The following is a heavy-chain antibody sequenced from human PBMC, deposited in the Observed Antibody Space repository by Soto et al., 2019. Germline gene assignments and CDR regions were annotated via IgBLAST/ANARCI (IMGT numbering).Heavy chain of an antibody. Sequence: ASVKVSCKASGGTFSSYAISWVRQAHGQGLEWMGGIIPIFGTANYAQKFQGRVTMTEDTSTDTAYMELSSLRSEDTAVYYCATDFSEYSSGSDAFDIWGQGTMVTVSS. CDR3: ATDFSEYSSGSDAFDI. CDR1: GGTFSSYA. J-gene: IGHJ3*02. V-gene: IGHV1-69*06. CDR2: IIPIFGTA. D-gene: IGHD6-19*01.